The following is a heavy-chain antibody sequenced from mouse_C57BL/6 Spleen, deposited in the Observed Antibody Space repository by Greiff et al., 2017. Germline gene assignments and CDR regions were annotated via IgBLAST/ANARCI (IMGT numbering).Heavy chain of an antibody. CDR3: AKRGLYAMDY. CDR2: IWRGGST. CDR1: GFSLTSYG. J-gene: IGHJ4*01. Sequence: QVQLKESGPGLVQPSQSLSITCTVSGFSLTSYGVHWVRQSPGKGLEWLGVIWRGGSTDYNAAFMPRLSITKDNSKSQVFFKMNSLQADDTAIYYCAKRGLYAMDYWGQGTSVTVSS. V-gene: IGHV2-5*01. D-gene: IGHD3-3*01.